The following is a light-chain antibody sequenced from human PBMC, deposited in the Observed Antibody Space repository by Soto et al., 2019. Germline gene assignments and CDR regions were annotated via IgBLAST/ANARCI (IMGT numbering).Light chain of an antibody. J-gene: IGKJ5*01. V-gene: IGKV3-20*01. CDR1: QSVSSS. CDR3: QHYDSLPIT. CDR2: GAS. Sequence: EIVLTQSPGALSLSPGERAPLSCRASQSVSSSLAWYQQKPGQAPRLLIYGASTRATGIPVRFSGSGSGTDFTLTISRLEPEDFAVFYCQHYDSLPITFGQGTRLENK.